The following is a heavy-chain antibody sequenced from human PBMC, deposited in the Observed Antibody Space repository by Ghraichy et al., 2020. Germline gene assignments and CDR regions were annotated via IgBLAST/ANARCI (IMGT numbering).Heavy chain of an antibody. D-gene: IGHD2-2*01. V-gene: IGHV5-51*01. Sequence: GESLNISCKGSGYSFTSYWIGWVRQMPGKGLEWMGIIYPGDSDTRYSPSFQGQVTISADKSISTAYLQWSSLKALDTAMYYCARHYCSSTSCQLNWFDPWGQGTLVTVSS. CDR1: GYSFTSYW. J-gene: IGHJ5*02. CDR2: IYPGDSDT. CDR3: ARHYCSSTSCQLNWFDP.